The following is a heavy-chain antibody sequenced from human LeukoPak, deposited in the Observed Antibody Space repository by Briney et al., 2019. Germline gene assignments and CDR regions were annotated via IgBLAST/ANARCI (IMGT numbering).Heavy chain of an antibody. CDR1: GYTFTSYD. Sequence: ASVKVSCKASGYTFTSYDINWVRQATGQGLEWMGWMNPNSGNTGYAQKFQGRVTMTRNTSISTACMELSSLRSEDTAVYYCARVGSYYDSSGYYYSHLDYWGQGTLVTVSS. J-gene: IGHJ4*02. CDR2: MNPNSGNT. CDR3: ARVGSYYDSSGYYYSHLDY. V-gene: IGHV1-8*01. D-gene: IGHD3-22*01.